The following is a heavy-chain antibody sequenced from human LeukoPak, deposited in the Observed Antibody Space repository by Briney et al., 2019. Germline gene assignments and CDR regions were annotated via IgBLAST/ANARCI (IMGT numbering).Heavy chain of an antibody. V-gene: IGHV3-49*04. Sequence: GGSLRLSCTASGFAFGDFAMTWVRQAPGKGLEWVGFIKTQVYGGTTEYAASVKGRFTISRDDSKAIAYLQMNSLKTEDTAVYYCTRDHRDDWNPGYYFDYWGQGTLVTVSS. CDR3: TRDHRDDWNPGYYFDY. D-gene: IGHD1-1*01. J-gene: IGHJ4*02. CDR2: IKTQVYGGTT. CDR1: GFAFGDFA.